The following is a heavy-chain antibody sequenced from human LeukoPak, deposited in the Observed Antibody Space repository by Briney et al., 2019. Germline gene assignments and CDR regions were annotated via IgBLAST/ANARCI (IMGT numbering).Heavy chain of an antibody. CDR2: ISGSGGST. CDR1: GFTFSSYG. V-gene: IGHV3-23*01. D-gene: IGHD3/OR15-3a*01. J-gene: IGHJ6*03. CDR3: ARGKGNPTFLDLPWGHYYYYMDV. Sequence: GGSLRLSCAASGFTFSSYGMSWVRQAPGKGLEWVSAISGSGGSTYYADSVKGRFTISRDNAKNSLYLQMNSLRAEDTAVYYCARGKGNPTFLDLPWGHYYYYMDVWGKGTTVTVSS.